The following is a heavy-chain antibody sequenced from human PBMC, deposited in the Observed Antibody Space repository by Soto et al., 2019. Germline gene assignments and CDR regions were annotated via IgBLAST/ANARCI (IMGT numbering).Heavy chain of an antibody. Sequence: QVQLQESGPGLVKPSGTLSLTCAVSGGSISSSSWWSWVRQPPGKGLEWIGEIYDSGSTNYNPSLNSRVTTSEDNSKSQFPLKLSSVTAADTDVYYCARVTPGYYDSSGYYPPDAFDIWVQGTMVTVSS. D-gene: IGHD3-22*01. CDR2: IYDSGST. CDR1: GGSISSSSW. V-gene: IGHV4-4*02. CDR3: ARVTPGYYDSSGYYPPDAFDI. J-gene: IGHJ3*02.